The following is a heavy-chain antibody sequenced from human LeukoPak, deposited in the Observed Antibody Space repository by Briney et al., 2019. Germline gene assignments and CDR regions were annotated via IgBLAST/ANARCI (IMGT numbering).Heavy chain of an antibody. Sequence: SETLSLXCTVSGGSISSYYWSWIRQPPGKGLEWIGYIYYSGSTNYNPSLKSRVTISVDTSKNQFSLKLSSVTAADTAVYYCARAAAAAPAEYFQHWGQGTLVTVSS. V-gene: IGHV4-59*01. D-gene: IGHD6-13*01. CDR1: GGSISSYY. CDR3: ARAAAAAPAEYFQH. J-gene: IGHJ1*01. CDR2: IYYSGST.